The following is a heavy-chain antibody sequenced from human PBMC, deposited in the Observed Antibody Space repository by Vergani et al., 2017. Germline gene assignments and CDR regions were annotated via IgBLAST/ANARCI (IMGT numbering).Heavy chain of an antibody. Sequence: EVQLLESGGSLKQPGGSVRLSCAASGFTFSTYAMHWVRQAPGKGLEWVSALTGGGGSTYYADSFKGRFIISRDNSRDTLYLQMNSLRPEDTATYYCVKYAGTCENTFDSWGQGTLVTVSS. D-gene: IGHD2-8*01. J-gene: IGHJ4*02. CDR3: VKYAGTCENTFDS. V-gene: IGHV3-23*01. CDR2: LTGGGGST. CDR1: GFTFSTYA.